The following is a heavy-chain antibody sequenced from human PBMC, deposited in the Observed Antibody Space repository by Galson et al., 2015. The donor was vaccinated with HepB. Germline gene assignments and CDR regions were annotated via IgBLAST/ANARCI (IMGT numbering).Heavy chain of an antibody. D-gene: IGHD5-18*01. CDR2: IVVGSGDT. V-gene: IGHV1-58*02. CDR1: GFTFSSSA. CDR3: AADLYSKGVSWNFDL. J-gene: IGHJ2*01. Sequence: SVKVSCKASGFTFSSSAMQWVRQARGQGLEWIGWIVVGSGDTHYAPKFQERVTITRDMSTATAYMELASLGSEDTAVYYCAADLYSKGVSWNFDLWGRGTLVTVSS.